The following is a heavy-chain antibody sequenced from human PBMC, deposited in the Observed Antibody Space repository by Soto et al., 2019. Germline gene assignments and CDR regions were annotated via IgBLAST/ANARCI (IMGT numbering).Heavy chain of an antibody. Sequence: PGGSLRLSCAASGFTFSSYGMHWVRQAPGKGLEWVAVISYDGSNKYYADSVKGRFTISRDNSKNTLYLQMNSLRAEDTAVYYCAKDPVPYYYYCYGMDVWGQGTTVTVSS. J-gene: IGHJ6*02. V-gene: IGHV3-30*18. CDR2: ISYDGSNK. CDR1: GFTFSSYG. D-gene: IGHD3-10*01. CDR3: AKDPVPYYYYCYGMDV.